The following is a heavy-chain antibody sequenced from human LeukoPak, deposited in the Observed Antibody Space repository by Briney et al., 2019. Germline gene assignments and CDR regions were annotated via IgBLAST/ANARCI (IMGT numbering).Heavy chain of an antibody. Sequence: PSETLSLTCTVSGDSVTTYYWSWIRQPPGKGLEWLGYIYYSGSATYNTSHKSRVTISVDTSKNQSSLRLSSVTAADTAVYYCARDGSNWSNDYYHGVDVWGQGTTVTVSS. V-gene: IGHV4-59*02. CDR1: GDSVTTYY. D-gene: IGHD4-11*01. CDR3: ARDGSNWSNDYYHGVDV. CDR2: IYYSGSA. J-gene: IGHJ6*02.